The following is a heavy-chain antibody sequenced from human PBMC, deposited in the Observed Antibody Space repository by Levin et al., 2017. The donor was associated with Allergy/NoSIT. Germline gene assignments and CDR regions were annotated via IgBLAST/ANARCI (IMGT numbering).Heavy chain of an antibody. V-gene: IGHV3-48*03. D-gene: IGHD2-21*02. J-gene: IGHJ4*02. Sequence: GGSLRLSCVASGLTFNTYAMNWVREAPGKGLEWVSYISSSGASIYYADSVKGRFTISRDNAKNSLSLQMNDLRGEDTAIYFCTARHVDYWGQGTLVTVSS. CDR1: GLTFNTYA. CDR2: ISSSGASI. CDR3: TARHVDY.